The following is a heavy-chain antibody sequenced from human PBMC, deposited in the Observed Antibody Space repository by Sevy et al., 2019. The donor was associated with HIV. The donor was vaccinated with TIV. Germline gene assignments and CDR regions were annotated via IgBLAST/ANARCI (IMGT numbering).Heavy chain of an antibody. D-gene: IGHD4-17*01. CDR2: IWDDGSNK. Sequence: GGSLRLSCAASGFTFSSYGMHWVRQAPGKGLEWVAVIWDDGSNKYYADSVKGRFTISRDNSKNTLYLQMNSLRAEDTAVYYCARVPTTVVTGDAFDIWGQGTMVTVSS. CDR1: GFTFSSYG. CDR3: ARVPTTVVTGDAFDI. J-gene: IGHJ3*02. V-gene: IGHV3-33*01.